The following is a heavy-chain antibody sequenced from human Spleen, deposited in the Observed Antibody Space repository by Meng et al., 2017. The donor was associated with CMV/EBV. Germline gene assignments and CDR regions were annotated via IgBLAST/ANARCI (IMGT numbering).Heavy chain of an antibody. CDR2: IIVSDDTP. D-gene: IGHD1-26*01. V-gene: IGHV3-23*01. CDR3: AKVSGVGAYRPFDF. CDR1: GFTFSNYA. J-gene: IGHJ5*01. Sequence: LSLTCAASGFTFSNYAMTWVRQTPGKGLEWVSLIIVSDDTPYYADSVKGRFTISRDNSKNTLYLQMNSLRAEDTAVYYCAKVSGVGAYRPFDFWGQGTLVTVSS.